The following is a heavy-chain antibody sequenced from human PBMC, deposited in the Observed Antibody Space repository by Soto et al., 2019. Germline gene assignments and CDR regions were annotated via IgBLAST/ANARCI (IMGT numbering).Heavy chain of an antibody. CDR1: GGIFTNNA. Sequence: QVQVVQSGAEVKKPGSSVKVSCKVSGGIFTNNAISWVRQAPGQGLEWLGGVIPLFDTAYYAQIFRGRLRISADGATTTDYMELSGLTSADTAVYFCATGGHNDGYNFYLGMDVWGQGTTVTVS. CDR2: VIPLFDTA. V-gene: IGHV1-69*01. J-gene: IGHJ6*02. D-gene: IGHD3-10*01. CDR3: ATGGHNDGYNFYLGMDV.